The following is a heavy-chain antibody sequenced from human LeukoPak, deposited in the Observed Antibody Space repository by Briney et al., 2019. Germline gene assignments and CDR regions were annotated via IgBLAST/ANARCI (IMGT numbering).Heavy chain of an antibody. CDR2: ISYYGSNK. D-gene: IGHD2-15*01. Sequence: PRRSLRLSSAASGFTFSSCGMHWDRQAPGKGLEWLAVISYYGSNKYYADSVKGRFTISRDNSKNTLYLQMTSLRAEDTAVYYCASASGTLRRGFDCWGQGTLVTVSS. J-gene: IGHJ4*02. CDR3: ASASGTLRRGFDC. CDR1: GFTFSSCG. V-gene: IGHV3-30*03.